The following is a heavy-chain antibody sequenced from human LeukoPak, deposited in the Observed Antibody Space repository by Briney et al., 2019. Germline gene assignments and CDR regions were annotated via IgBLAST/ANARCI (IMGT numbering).Heavy chain of an antibody. CDR1: GFSFSTYW. V-gene: IGHV3-74*01. J-gene: IGHJ6*03. CDR2: ISSDGTNT. Sequence: GGSLRLSCAASGFSFSTYWMHWVRQAPGTGLVWVSRISSDGTNTYYADSVKGRFSISRDNAKNTLYLQMNSRRAEDTAVYYCARVYYYYYMDVWGKGTTVAVSS. CDR3: ARVYYYYYMDV.